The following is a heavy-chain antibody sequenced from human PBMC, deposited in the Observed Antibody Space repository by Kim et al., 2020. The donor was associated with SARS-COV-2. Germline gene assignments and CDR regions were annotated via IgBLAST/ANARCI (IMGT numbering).Heavy chain of an antibody. Sequence: GGSLRLSCAASGFTFSSYWMSWVRQAPGKGLEWVANIKQDGSEEYYVDSVKGRFTISRDNAKNSLYLQMNSLRAEDTAVYYCARYNGGSYTGYFDYWGQGTLVTVSS. D-gene: IGHD1-26*01. V-gene: IGHV3-7*03. CDR1: GFTFSSYW. CDR2: IKQDGSEE. CDR3: ARYNGGSYTGYFDY. J-gene: IGHJ4*02.